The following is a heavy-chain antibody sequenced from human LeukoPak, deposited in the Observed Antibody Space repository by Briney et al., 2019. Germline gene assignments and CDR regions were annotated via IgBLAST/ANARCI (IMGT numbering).Heavy chain of an antibody. D-gene: IGHD3-16*02. CDR3: ARGPYDYVWGSYRPYFDY. V-gene: IGHV4-34*01. CDR2: INHSGST. Sequence: SETLSLTCAVYGGSFSGCYWSWIRQPPGKGLEWIGEINHSGSTNYNPSLKSRVTISVDTSKNQFSLKLSSVTAADTAVYYCARGPYDYVWGSYRPYFDYWGQGTLVTVSS. J-gene: IGHJ4*02. CDR1: GGSFSGCY.